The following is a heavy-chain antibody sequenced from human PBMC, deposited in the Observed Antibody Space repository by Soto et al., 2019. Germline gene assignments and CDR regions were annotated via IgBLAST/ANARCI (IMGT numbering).Heavy chain of an antibody. V-gene: IGHV3-21*01. CDR3: ARGSLVVVPAARGYYYGMDV. Sequence: PWGSLRLSCAASGFTFSSYSMNWFRQSPGKGLEWVSSISSSSSYIYYADSVKGRFTISRDNAKNSLYLQMNSLRAEDTAVYYCARGSLVVVPAARGYYYGMDVWGQGTTVTVSS. J-gene: IGHJ6*02. D-gene: IGHD2-2*01. CDR2: ISSSSSYI. CDR1: GFTFSSYS.